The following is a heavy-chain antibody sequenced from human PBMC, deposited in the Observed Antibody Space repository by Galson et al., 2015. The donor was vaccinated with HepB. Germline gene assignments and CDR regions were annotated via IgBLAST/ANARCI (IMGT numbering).Heavy chain of an antibody. Sequence: SLRLSCAASGFTFDDYAMHWVRQAPGKGLEWVSGISWNSDNKGFADSVKGRFTISRDNAKNFLYLQMNSLKTEDTALYYCAKDRYSDDTGAVFDSWGQGTLVTVSS. D-gene: IGHD5-18*01. J-gene: IGHJ4*02. V-gene: IGHV3-9*01. CDR3: AKDRYSDDTGAVFDS. CDR1: GFTFDDYA. CDR2: ISWNSDNK.